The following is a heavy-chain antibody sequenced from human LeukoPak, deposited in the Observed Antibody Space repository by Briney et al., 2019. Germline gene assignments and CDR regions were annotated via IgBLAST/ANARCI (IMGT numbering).Heavy chain of an antibody. V-gene: IGHV4-30-4*01. CDR3: ARDNRRLGELSCYYYYGMDV. CDR1: GGSISSYY. Sequence: SETLSLTCTVSGGSISSYYWSWIRQPPGKGLEWIGYIYYSGSTYYNPSLKSRLTISVDTSKNQFSLKLSSVTAADTAVYYCARDNRRLGELSCYYYYGMDVWGQGTTVTVSS. CDR2: IYYSGST. J-gene: IGHJ6*02. D-gene: IGHD3-10*01.